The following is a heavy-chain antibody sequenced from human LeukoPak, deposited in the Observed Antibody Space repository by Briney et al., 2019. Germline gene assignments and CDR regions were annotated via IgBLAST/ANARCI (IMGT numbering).Heavy chain of an antibody. CDR1: GFTFSSHW. D-gene: IGHD3-10*01. J-gene: IGHJ3*01. CDR3: ARDRTDDVGRNYHPMFDL. V-gene: IGHV3-74*01. Sequence: GGSLRLSCAASGFTFSSHWMHWVRQVPGRGPVWVSRINLDGSNTIYADSVKGRFTISRDNAKNTLHLQMSSLRTEDTALYYCARDRTDDVGRNYHPMFDLWGQGTMVTVSS. CDR2: INLDGSNT.